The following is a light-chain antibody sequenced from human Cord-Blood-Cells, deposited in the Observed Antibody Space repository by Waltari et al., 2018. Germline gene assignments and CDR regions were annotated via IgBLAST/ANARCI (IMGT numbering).Light chain of an antibody. V-gene: IGLV2-14*01. Sequence: QSALTQPASLSGSPGPPITIPSPGPSSAVGGYNYFSWYQQHPGKAPKLMIYDVSNRPSGVSNRFSGSKSGNTASLTISGLQAEDEADYYCSSYTSSSTLVFGGGTKLTVL. J-gene: IGLJ3*02. CDR1: SSAVGGYNY. CDR2: DVS. CDR3: SSYTSSSTLV.